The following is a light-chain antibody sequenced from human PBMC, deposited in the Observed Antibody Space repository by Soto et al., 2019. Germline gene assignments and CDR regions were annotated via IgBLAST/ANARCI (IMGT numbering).Light chain of an antibody. V-gene: IGLV2-11*01. J-gene: IGLJ3*02. CDR3: CSSAGGFTWV. Sequence: QSALTQPRSVSGSPGQSVTISCTGTSSDVVSWYQQRPGKAPKLIIFYVRQRPSGVPDRFSDYKSGNTASLTISGLQAEDEADYYCCSSAGGFTWVFGGGTKLTVL. CDR1: SSDV. CDR2: YVR.